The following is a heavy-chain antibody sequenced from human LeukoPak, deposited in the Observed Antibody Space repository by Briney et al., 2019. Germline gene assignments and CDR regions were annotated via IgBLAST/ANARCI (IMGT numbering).Heavy chain of an antibody. D-gene: IGHD3-22*01. CDR1: GFTFSSYA. V-gene: IGHV3-23*01. CDR3: ATKYYDSSGYFPDLYY. Sequence: PGGSLRLSCAASGFTFSSYAMNWVRQAPMKGLEWVSGISGSGRDTYYADSVKGRFTISRDNSKNTLYLQMNSLRADDTAAYYCATKYYDSSGYFPDLYYWGQGAQVSVSS. J-gene: IGHJ4*02. CDR2: ISGSGRDT.